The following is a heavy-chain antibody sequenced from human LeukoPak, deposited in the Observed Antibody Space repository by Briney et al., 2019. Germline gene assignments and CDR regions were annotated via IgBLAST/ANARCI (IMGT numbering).Heavy chain of an antibody. V-gene: IGHV4-59*08. CDR2: ISYTGST. Sequence: SETLSLTCPGSGGSLSTYYGSWIRQPPGKGLDWVWDISYTGSTNYNPSLKSRVTISLDTSKNQFSLKVTSVTAADTAVFYCARQRPYDILTGYSQFDYWGQGTLVTVSS. D-gene: IGHD3-9*01. J-gene: IGHJ4*02. CDR1: GGSLSTYY. CDR3: ARQRPYDILTGYSQFDY.